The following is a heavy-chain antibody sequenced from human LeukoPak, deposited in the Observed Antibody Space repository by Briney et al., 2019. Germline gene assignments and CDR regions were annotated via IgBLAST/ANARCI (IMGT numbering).Heavy chain of an antibody. CDR3: AIRSGSYPFDY. CDR2: FYTSGST. V-gene: IGHV4-4*07. J-gene: IGHJ4*02. D-gene: IGHD1-26*01. CDR1: GGSINSYY. Sequence: SETLSLTCTVSGGSINSYYWSWIRQPAGKGLEWIGRFYTSGSTNYNPSLKSRVTMSVDTSKNQFSLKLSSVTAADTAVYYCAIRSGSYPFDYWGQGTLVTVSS.